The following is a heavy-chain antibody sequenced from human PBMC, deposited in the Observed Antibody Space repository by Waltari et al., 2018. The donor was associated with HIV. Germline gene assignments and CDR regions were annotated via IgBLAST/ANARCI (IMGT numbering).Heavy chain of an antibody. CDR1: VFTLSDSS. Sequence: VQLVESGGGLVQPGGSLRLSGAASVFTLSDSSMNWFRQAPGKGLEWVSYISSSNRTIYYADFVKGRFTISRDNAKNSLYLQMNSLRAEDTAVYYCARDPVYSGSSLVYYFDYWGQGTLVTVSS. V-gene: IGHV3-48*01. CDR3: ARDPVYSGSSLVYYFDY. J-gene: IGHJ4*02. CDR2: ISSSNRTI. D-gene: IGHD6-6*01.